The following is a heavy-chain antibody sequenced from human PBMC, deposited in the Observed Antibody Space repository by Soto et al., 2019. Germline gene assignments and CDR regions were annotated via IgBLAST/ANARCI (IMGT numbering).Heavy chain of an antibody. CDR1: GFSLSYVRMG. J-gene: IGHJ6*02. CDR2: IFSNDDK. CDR3: ARLNVMLIESYFYAVDV. V-gene: IGHV2-26*01. Sequence: QVTLKESGPVLVKPTETLTLTCTVSGFSLSYVRMGVSWIRQPPGKALEWLAHIFSNDDKSYNTSLKSRLTISKDTSRSQVVLTMNNMDPVDTATYFCARLNVMLIESYFYAVDVWGQGTTVTVSS. D-gene: IGHD3-10*01.